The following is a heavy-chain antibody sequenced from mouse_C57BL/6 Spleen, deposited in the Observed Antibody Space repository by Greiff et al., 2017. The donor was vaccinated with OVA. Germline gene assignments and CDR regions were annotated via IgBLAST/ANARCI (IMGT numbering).Heavy chain of an antibody. Sequence: DVQLQESGGDLVKPGGSLKLSCAASGFTFSSYGMSWVRQTPDKRLEWVATISSGGSYTYYPDSVKGRFTISRDNAKNTLYLQMSSLKSEDTAMYYCARRDSSGSFAYWGQGTLVTVSA. V-gene: IGHV5-6*02. D-gene: IGHD3-2*02. J-gene: IGHJ3*01. CDR1: GFTFSSYG. CDR2: ISSGGSYT. CDR3: ARRDSSGSFAY.